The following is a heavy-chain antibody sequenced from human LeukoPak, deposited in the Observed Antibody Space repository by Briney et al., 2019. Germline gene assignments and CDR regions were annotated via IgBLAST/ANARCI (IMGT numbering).Heavy chain of an antibody. D-gene: IGHD3-10*01. V-gene: IGHV4-34*01. CDR3: ASTYGSGSQNWFDP. CDR2: INHSGST. J-gene: IGHJ5*02. CDR1: GVSFSGYY. Sequence: SETLSHTCAVYGVSFSGYYWSWIRQPPGKGLEWIGEINHSGSTNYNPSLKSRVTISVDTSKNQFSLKLSSVTAADTAVYYCASTYGSGSQNWFDPWGQGTLVTVSS.